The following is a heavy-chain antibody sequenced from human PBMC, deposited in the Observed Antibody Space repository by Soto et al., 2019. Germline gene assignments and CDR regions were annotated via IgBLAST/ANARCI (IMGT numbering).Heavy chain of an antibody. CDR3: ARRLGGYSNYFDY. Sequence: SETLSLTCTVSGCSISSSSYYWGWIRQPPGKGLEWIGSIYYSGSTYYNPSLKSLVTISVDTSENQSSLKLSSVTAADTAVYYCARRLGGYSNYFDYWGQGTLVTVSS. J-gene: IGHJ4*02. D-gene: IGHD4-4*01. CDR1: GCSISSSSYY. V-gene: IGHV4-39*01. CDR2: IYYSGST.